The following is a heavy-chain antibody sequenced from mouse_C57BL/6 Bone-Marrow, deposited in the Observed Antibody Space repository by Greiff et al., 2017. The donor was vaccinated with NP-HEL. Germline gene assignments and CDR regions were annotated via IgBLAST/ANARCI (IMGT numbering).Heavy chain of an antibody. CDR3: ARDLRFAY. Sequence: EVQVVESGGGLVKPGGSLKLSCAASGFTFSDYGMHWVRQAPEKGLEWVAYISSGSSTIYYADPVKGRFTISRDNAKNTLFLQMTSLRSEDTAMYYCARDLRFAYWGQGTLVTVSA. J-gene: IGHJ3*01. CDR1: GFTFSDYG. V-gene: IGHV5-17*01. CDR2: ISSGSSTI.